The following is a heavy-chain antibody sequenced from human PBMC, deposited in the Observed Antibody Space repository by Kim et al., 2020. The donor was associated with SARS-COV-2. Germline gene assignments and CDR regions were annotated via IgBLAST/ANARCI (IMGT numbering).Heavy chain of an antibody. CDR2: IIPIFGTA. V-gene: IGHV1-69*13. CDR3: ARGASPYYDFWSGYNYYGMDV. J-gene: IGHJ6*02. D-gene: IGHD3-3*01. Sequence: SVKVSCKASGGTFSSYAISWVRQAPGQGLEWMGGIIPIFGTANYAQKFQGRVTITADESTSTAYMELSSLRSEDTAVYYCARGASPYYDFWSGYNYYGMDVWGQGTTVTVSS. CDR1: GGTFSSYA.